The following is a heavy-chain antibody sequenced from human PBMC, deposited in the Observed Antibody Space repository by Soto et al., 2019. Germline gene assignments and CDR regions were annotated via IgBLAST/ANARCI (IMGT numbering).Heavy chain of an antibody. CDR2: IYYSGST. Sequence: QVQLQESGPGLVKPSQTLSLTCIVSGGSISSGGYYWSWIRQHPGKGLEWIGYIYYSGSTYYNPSLKSRVIISVDTSKNQFSLKLSSVTAADTAVYYCARSRIVATTPLGMDVWGQGTTVTVSS. J-gene: IGHJ6*02. CDR3: ARSRIVATTPLGMDV. CDR1: GGSISSGGYY. V-gene: IGHV4-31*03. D-gene: IGHD5-12*01.